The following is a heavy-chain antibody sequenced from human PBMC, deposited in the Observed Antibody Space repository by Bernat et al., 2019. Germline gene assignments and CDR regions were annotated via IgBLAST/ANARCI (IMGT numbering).Heavy chain of an antibody. CDR1: GFTFSSYT. Sequence: QVQLVESGGGVVQPGRSLRLSCAASGFTFSSYTIHWVRQAPGKGLQWVAVISYDGSNKYYADSVKGRFTISRDNSRNTLYLQMNILRADDTAVYYCARDRRGGSSWFPNSAFDYWGQGTLVTVSS. CDR2: ISYDGSNK. CDR3: ARDRRGGSSWFPNSAFDY. D-gene: IGHD6-13*01. J-gene: IGHJ4*02. V-gene: IGHV3-30-3*01.